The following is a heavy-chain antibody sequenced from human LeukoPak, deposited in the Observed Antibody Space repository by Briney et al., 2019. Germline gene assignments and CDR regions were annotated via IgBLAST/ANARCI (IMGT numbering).Heavy chain of an antibody. V-gene: IGHV1-69*13. CDR1: GGTFSSYA. CDR2: IIPIFGTA. CDR3: ARGTRIVTTSAFDI. Sequence: ASVKVSCKASGGTFSSYAISWVRQAPGQGLEWMGGIIPIFGTANYAQKFQGRVTITADESTSTAYMELSSLRSEDTAVYYCARGTRIVTTSAFDIWGQGTMVTVSS. D-gene: IGHD4-17*01. J-gene: IGHJ3*02.